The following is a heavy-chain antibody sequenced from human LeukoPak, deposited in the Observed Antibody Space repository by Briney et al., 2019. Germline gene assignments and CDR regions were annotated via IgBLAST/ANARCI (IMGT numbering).Heavy chain of an antibody. Sequence: GGSLRLSCAASGFTFSNYWIGWVRQAPWKGLEWVAIIKEDGSEKYYVDSVKGRFTISRDNAKKSLYLQMNSLRAEDTAVYYCARDLYRIVVVPHYFDYWGQGTLVTVSS. D-gene: IGHD3-22*01. CDR1: GFTFSNYW. J-gene: IGHJ4*02. CDR2: IKEDGSEK. CDR3: ARDLYRIVVVPHYFDY. V-gene: IGHV3-7*01.